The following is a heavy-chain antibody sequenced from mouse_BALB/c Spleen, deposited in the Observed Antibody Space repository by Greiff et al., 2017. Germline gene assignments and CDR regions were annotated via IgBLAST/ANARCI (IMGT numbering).Heavy chain of an antibody. V-gene: IGHV1-9*01. CDR1: GYTFSSYW. D-gene: IGHD4-1*01. CDR3: ARRGLGRYFDY. J-gene: IGHJ2*01. Sequence: VKLQESGAELMKPGASVKISCKATGYTFSSYWIEWVKQRPGHGLEWIGEILPGSGSTNYNEKFKGKATFTADTSSNTAYMQLSSLTSEDSAVYYCARRGLGRYFDYWGQGTTLTVSS. CDR2: ILPGSGST.